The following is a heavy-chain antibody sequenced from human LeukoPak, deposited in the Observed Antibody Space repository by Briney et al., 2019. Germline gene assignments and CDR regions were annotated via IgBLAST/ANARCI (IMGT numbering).Heavy chain of an antibody. D-gene: IGHD2-15*01. Sequence: GGSLRLSCVVSGFTFSSYSMNWVRQAPGKGLEWISYISSSSTTIYYADSVKGRFTISRDNTKNSLYLQMNSLRDEDTAVYYCARDLYFWGQGTLVTVSS. CDR1: GFTFSSYS. J-gene: IGHJ4*02. V-gene: IGHV3-48*02. CDR3: ARDLYF. CDR2: ISSSSTTI.